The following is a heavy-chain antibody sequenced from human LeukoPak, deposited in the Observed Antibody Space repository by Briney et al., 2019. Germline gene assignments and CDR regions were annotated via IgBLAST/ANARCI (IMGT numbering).Heavy chain of an antibody. J-gene: IGHJ6*03. Sequence: PSETLSLTCTVSGGSISSFYWSWIQQPAGKGLEWIGRIYSSGSTNFNPSLKSRVTMSVDTSKKQFSLKLSSVTAADTAVYYCARANIVVVPVAIPEKSYYYYMDVWGKGTTVTVSS. V-gene: IGHV4-4*07. D-gene: IGHD2-2*02. CDR1: GGSISSFY. CDR2: IYSSGST. CDR3: ARANIVVVPVAIPEKSYYYYMDV.